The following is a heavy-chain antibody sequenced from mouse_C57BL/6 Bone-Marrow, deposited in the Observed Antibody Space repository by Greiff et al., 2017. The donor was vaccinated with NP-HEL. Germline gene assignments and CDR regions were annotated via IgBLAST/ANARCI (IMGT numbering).Heavy chain of an antibody. J-gene: IGHJ3*01. CDR1: GFNIKDYY. D-gene: IGHD1-1*01. V-gene: IGHV14-1*01. CDR2: IDPEDGDT. Sequence: EVKLMESGAELVRPGASVKLSCTASGFNIKDYYMHWVKQRPEQGLEWIGRIDPEDGDTEYAPKFQGKATMTADTSSNTAYLQLSSLTSEDTAVYYCTFIYYYGSSWAWFAYWGQGTLVTVSA. CDR3: TFIYYYGSSWAWFAY.